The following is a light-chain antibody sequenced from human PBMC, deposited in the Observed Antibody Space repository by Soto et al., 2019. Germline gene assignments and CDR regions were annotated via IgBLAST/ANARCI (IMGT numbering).Light chain of an antibody. Sequence: QSALTQPASVSGSPGQSITISCTGTSSDVGGYQYVSWYQQYPGKAPKLVIYEVSNRPSGVSIRFSGSKSGDTASLTISGLQAEDEAYYYCCSYTLRSTLVFGGGTQLTVL. J-gene: IGLJ7*01. CDR2: EVS. V-gene: IGLV2-14*01. CDR3: CSYTLRSTLV. CDR1: SSDVGGYQY.